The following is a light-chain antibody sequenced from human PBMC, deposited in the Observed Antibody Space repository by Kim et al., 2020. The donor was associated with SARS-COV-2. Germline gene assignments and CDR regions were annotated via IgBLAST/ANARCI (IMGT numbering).Light chain of an antibody. CDR3: KQYHKWPPT. CDR1: QTVINNY. J-gene: IGKJ2*01. CDR2: GAS. Sequence: ETVMMQSPATLSVSPGEIATLSCRASQTVINNYLAWYQQKPGQAPRLLIYGASTRATGVPARFSGSGSGTEFTLTISSLQSEDFALYYCKQYHKWPPTFGQGTKVDIK. V-gene: IGKV3-15*01.